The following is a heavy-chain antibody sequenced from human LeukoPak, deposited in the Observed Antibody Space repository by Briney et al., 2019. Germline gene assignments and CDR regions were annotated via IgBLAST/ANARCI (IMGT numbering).Heavy chain of an antibody. V-gene: IGHV1-18*01. CDR3: ASALYSSRGWFDP. Sequence: ASVKVSCTASGYTFTSYGITWVRQAPGQGLEWMGWVSGYNGNTRYAQIVRGRVTMTTDTSTSTAYMGLRSLRSDDTAVYYCASALYSSRGWFDPWGQGTLVTVSS. CDR2: VSGYNGNT. D-gene: IGHD6-19*01. CDR1: GYTFTSYG. J-gene: IGHJ5*02.